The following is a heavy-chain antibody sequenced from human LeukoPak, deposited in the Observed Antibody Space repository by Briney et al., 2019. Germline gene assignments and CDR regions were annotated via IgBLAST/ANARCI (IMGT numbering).Heavy chain of an antibody. CDR2: IYTSGAT. Sequence: SETLSLTCNVSGDSISNHYWNWIRQPAGKGLEWIGRIYTSGATKFNPSFTYRVIMSVDTSKNQISLTLSSVTAADTALYFCARSRFNGDVFYYFDSWGQGTLVTVSS. D-gene: IGHD2-21*02. V-gene: IGHV4-4*07. CDR1: GDSISNHY. J-gene: IGHJ4*02. CDR3: ARSRFNGDVFYYFDS.